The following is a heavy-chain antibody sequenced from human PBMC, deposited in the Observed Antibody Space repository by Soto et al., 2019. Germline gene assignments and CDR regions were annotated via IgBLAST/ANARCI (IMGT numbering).Heavy chain of an antibody. CDR3: ARKVVGSTSRPDGWQFDL. J-gene: IGHJ2*01. CDR1: GFTFINYA. Sequence: EVQLLESGGGLVQPGGSLRLSCVGSGFTFINYAMNWVRQTPGKGLEWVSTISGGGDRTFDADTVKGRFTISRDNSKNMVNLQMNSLRADDTAVYYCARKVVGSTSRPDGWQFDLWGRGTLVTVSS. CDR2: ISGGGDRT. V-gene: IGHV3-23*01. D-gene: IGHD2-2*01.